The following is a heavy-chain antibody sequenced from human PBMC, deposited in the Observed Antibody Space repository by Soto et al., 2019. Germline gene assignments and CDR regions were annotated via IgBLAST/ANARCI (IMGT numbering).Heavy chain of an antibody. CDR3: ARDRDVLMVYAIPGAFDI. D-gene: IGHD2-8*01. V-gene: IGHV3-33*01. J-gene: IGHJ3*02. Sequence: GGSLRLSCAASGFTFSSYGMHWVRQAPGKXLEWVAVIWYDGSNKYYADSVKGRLTISRDNSKNTLYLQMNSQRAEDTAVYYCARDRDVLMVYAIPGAFDIWGQGPMVTVSS. CDR1: GFTFSSYG. CDR2: IWYDGSNK.